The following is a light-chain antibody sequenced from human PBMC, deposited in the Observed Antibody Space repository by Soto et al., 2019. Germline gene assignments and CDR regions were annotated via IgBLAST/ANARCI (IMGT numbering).Light chain of an antibody. J-gene: IGLJ1*01. CDR2: GHN. Sequence: QSVLTQPPSASGTPGQSVTISCSGGSSNIGRNFVYWYQQFPGAAPKLLIDGHNQRPSGVPERFSGSKSGTSASLAISGLRSEDEDDYYCEVWDDPLRRHVFGTGPKVTVL. V-gene: IGLV1-47*01. CDR3: EVWDDPLRRHV. CDR1: SSNIGRNF.